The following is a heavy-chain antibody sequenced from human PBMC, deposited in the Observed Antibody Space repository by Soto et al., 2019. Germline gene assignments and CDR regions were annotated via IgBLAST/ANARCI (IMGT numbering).Heavy chain of an antibody. Sequence: EVQLLESGGGLVQPGGSLRLSCAASGFTFSSDATSWHRQAPGKGLEWVSAISGSRGSTYYADSVKGRFTISRDNSKNTLYLQMNSLRAEDTAVYYCAKGRDYDYFDYWGQGTLVTVSS. J-gene: IGHJ4*02. CDR2: ISGSRGST. V-gene: IGHV3-23*01. CDR3: AKGRDYDYFDY. CDR1: GFTFSSDA. D-gene: IGHD3-16*01.